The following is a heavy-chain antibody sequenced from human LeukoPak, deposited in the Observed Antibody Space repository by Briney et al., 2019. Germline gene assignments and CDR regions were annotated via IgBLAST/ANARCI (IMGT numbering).Heavy chain of an antibody. Sequence: SETLSLTCAVSGGSISSSNWWSWVRQPPGKGLEWIGEIYHSGSTNYNPSLKSRVTISVDKSKYQFSLKLSSVTAADTAVYYCARDRIAAQYYYYGMDVWGQGTTVTVSS. CDR3: ARDRIAAQYYYYGMDV. CDR1: GGSISSSNW. J-gene: IGHJ6*02. D-gene: IGHD6-6*01. V-gene: IGHV4-4*02. CDR2: IYHSGST.